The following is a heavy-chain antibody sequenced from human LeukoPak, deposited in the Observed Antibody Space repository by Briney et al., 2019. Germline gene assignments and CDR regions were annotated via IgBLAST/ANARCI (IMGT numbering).Heavy chain of an antibody. V-gene: IGHV4-39*01. Sequence: PSETLSLTCTVSSGSISSSSYYWGWIRQPPGKGLEWIGSIYYSGSTYYNPSLKSRVTISVDTSKNQFSLKLSSVTAADTAVYYCARGYYGSGSQLTTFDYWGQGTLVTVSS. J-gene: IGHJ4*02. CDR2: IYYSGST. CDR1: SGSISSSSYY. D-gene: IGHD3-10*01. CDR3: ARGYYGSGSQLTTFDY.